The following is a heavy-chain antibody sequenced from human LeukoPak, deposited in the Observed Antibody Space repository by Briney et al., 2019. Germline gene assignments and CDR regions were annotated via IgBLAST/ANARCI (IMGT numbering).Heavy chain of an antibody. J-gene: IGHJ4*02. V-gene: IGHV3-30*18. CDR3: AKGRDGSWFGYYFDY. D-gene: IGHD3-10*01. CDR2: ISYDGSTK. CDR1: GFTFSSYG. Sequence: GRSLRLPCAASGFTFSSYGMHWVRQAPGKGLEWVAFISYDGSTKYYADSVKGRLTISRDNSWNTLYLQMNSLRAEGTAVYYCAKGRDGSWFGYYFDYWGQGTLVTVSS.